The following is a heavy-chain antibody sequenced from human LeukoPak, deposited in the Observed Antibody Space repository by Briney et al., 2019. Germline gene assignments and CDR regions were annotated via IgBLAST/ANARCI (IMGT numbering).Heavy chain of an antibody. Sequence: GGSLRLSCAVSGFTFGSYTMNWVRQAPGKGLEWVSYISSSSSTIYYADSVKGRFTISRDNAKNSLYLQMNSLRDEDTAVYYCARELITMIGGGLDYWGQGTLVTVSS. J-gene: IGHJ4*02. CDR2: ISSSSSTI. V-gene: IGHV3-48*02. CDR3: ARELITMIGGGLDY. D-gene: IGHD3-22*01. CDR1: GFTFGSYT.